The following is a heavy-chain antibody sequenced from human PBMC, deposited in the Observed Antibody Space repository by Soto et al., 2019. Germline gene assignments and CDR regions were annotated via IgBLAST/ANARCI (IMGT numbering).Heavy chain of an antibody. CDR2: IYWDDDK. CDR1: GFALTTSGVG. J-gene: IGHJ4*02. Sequence: QITLKESGPTLVRPTQTLTLTCTFSGFALTTSGVGLGWIRQPPGKALEWLAVIYWDDDKRYSSSLKSRLTITKDTSKNQVVLTMTNMDPVDTATYYCEHHPYYGLGSYSLDYWGQGTLVTVSS. V-gene: IGHV2-5*02. CDR3: EHHPYYGLGSYSLDY. D-gene: IGHD3-10*01.